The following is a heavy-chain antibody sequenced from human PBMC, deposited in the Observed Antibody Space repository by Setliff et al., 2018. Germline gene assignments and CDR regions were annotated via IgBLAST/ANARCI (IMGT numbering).Heavy chain of an antibody. Sequence: ASVKVSCKASGGTFSTYGITWVRQAPGQGLEWVGGIMPIFGTINYAQKFQGRVTITADEPTSTVYMELSSLRSDDTAVYYCARSPPNRGVGQGHYMDVWGVGTTVTVSS. CDR3: ARSPPNRGVGQGHYMDV. J-gene: IGHJ6*03. CDR2: IMPIFGTI. V-gene: IGHV1-69*13. CDR1: GGTFSTYG. D-gene: IGHD1-26*01.